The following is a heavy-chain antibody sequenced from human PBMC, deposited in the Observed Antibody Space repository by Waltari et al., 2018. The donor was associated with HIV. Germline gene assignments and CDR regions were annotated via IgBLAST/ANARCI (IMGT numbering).Heavy chain of an antibody. V-gene: IGHV3-48*02. D-gene: IGHD2-15*01. J-gene: IGHJ4*02. Sequence: EAQLVESGGGLVQPGGSLRRSCAASGFPFRSYSMSWVRQAPGKGLEWVSYISRSGTSIHYADSVKGRFTTSRDIAKNSLFLQMHSLRDEDTAVYYCSRDPLEVVSAARWGQGTLVTVSS. CDR3: SRDPLEVVSAAR. CDR1: GFPFRSYS. CDR2: ISRSGTSI.